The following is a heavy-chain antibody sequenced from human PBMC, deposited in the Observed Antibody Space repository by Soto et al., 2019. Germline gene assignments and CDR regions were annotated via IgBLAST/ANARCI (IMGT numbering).Heavy chain of an antibody. CDR2: IKGDGRDP. V-gene: IGHV3-74*01. J-gene: IGHJ4*02. CDR3: VRSLGAHHDFDY. D-gene: IGHD1-26*01. Sequence: EVQVVESGGGLVQPGGSLRLSCEASGFTFSYYWMHWVRQAPGKGLVWVSRIKGDGRDPYYADIVKGRFSISRGNAKNTVYMQMSSLRAEDTAIYYSVRSLGAHHDFDYWGQGTLVAVPS. CDR1: GFTFSYYW.